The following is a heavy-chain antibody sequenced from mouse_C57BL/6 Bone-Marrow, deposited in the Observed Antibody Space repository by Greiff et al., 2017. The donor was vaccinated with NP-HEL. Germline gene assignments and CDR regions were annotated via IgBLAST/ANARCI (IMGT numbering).Heavy chain of an antibody. V-gene: IGHV5-16*01. Sequence: EVKVVESEGGLVQPGSSMKLSCTASGFTFSDYYMAWVRQVPEKGLEWVANINYDGSSTYYLDSLKSRFIISRDNAKNILYLQMSSLKSEDTATYYCARGKKRVTTVVAYYAMDYWGQGTSVTVSS. CDR1: GFTFSDYY. CDR2: INYDGSST. CDR3: ARGKKRVTTVVAYYAMDY. D-gene: IGHD1-1*01. J-gene: IGHJ4*01.